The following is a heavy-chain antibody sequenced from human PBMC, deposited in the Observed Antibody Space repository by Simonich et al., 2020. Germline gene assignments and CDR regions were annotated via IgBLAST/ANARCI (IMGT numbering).Heavy chain of an antibody. D-gene: IGHD3-10*01. V-gene: IGHV3-7*01. CDR2: KKQEGSEK. Sequence: EVQLVESGGGLVQPGGSLRLSCAASGFTFSSYWMSWVRQAPGKGLEWMSNKKQEGSEKYYVDSVKGRLTIARDNAKNSLYLQMNSLRAEDTAVYYCARDREVYGSGSYYNYWGQGTLVTVSS. CDR1: GFTFSSYW. CDR3: ARDREVYGSGSYYNY. J-gene: IGHJ4*02.